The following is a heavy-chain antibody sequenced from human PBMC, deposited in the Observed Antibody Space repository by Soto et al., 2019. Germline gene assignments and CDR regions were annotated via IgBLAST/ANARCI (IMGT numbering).Heavy chain of an antibody. CDR1: GYSFTSYW. J-gene: IGHJ4*02. V-gene: IGHV5-51*01. CDR2: IYPGDSDI. CDR3: ASLSLCSSASCSPGYFDY. D-gene: IGHD2-2*01. Sequence: GESLKISCKGSGYSFTSYWIGWVRQMPGKGLEWMGIIYPGDSDIRYSPSFQGQVTISADKSISTAYLQWSSLKASDTAMYYCASLSLCSSASCSPGYFDYWGQGTLVTVSS.